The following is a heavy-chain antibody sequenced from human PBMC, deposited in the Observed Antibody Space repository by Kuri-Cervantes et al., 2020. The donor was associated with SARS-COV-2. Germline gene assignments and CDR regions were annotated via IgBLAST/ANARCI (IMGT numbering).Heavy chain of an antibody. CDR2: INPNSGGT. CDR1: GYTFSDYY. D-gene: IGHD3-10*01. CDR3: ARGMVRGLIQSYYYGMDV. V-gene: IGHV1-2*04. Sequence: ASVKVSCKASGYTFSDYYMYWVRQAPGQGLEWMGWINPNSGGTNYAQKFQGWVTMTRDTSSTGYMELSRLRSDVTAVYYCARGMVRGLIQSYYYGMDVWGQGTTVTVSS. J-gene: IGHJ6*02.